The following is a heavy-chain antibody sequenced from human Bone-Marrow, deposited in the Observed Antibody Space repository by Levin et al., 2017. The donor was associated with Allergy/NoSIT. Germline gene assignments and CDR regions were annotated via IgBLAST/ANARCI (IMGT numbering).Heavy chain of an antibody. J-gene: IGHJ6*02. V-gene: IGHV1-24*01. CDR1: GYTLSELT. Sequence: ASVKVSCKVSGYTLSELTMHWVRQTPGKGLEWMGGFDPQDGEAMYAHNFKGRVALTEDTSTDTAYMELSSLRSEDTAVYYCVAGPDTSPSLGMDVWGQGTTVIVSS. CDR2: FDPQDGEA. D-gene: IGHD2-2*01. CDR3: VAGPDTSPSLGMDV.